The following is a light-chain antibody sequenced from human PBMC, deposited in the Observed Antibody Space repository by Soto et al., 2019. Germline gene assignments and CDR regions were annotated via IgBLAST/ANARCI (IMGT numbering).Light chain of an antibody. CDR3: QSYDSSLSAVV. V-gene: IGLV2-14*01. Sequence: QSALTQPASVSGSPGQSITISCTGTSSDVGGYNYVSWYQQHPGKAPKLMIYEVSNRPSGVSNRFSGSKSDNTASLTISGLQAEDEADYYCQSYDSSLSAVVFGGGTQLTVL. J-gene: IGLJ2*01. CDR2: EVS. CDR1: SSDVGGYNY.